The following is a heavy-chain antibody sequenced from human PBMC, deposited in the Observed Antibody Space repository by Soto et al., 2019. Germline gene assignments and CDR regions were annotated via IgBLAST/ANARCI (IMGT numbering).Heavy chain of an antibody. Sequence: ASVKVSCKASGYTFTSYDINWVRQATGQGLEWMGWMNPNSGNTGYAQKFQGRVTMTRNTSISTAYMELSSLRSEDTAVYYCARSYSSSLYYYYYYMDVWGEGTTVTVSS. CDR3: ARSYSSSLYYYYYYMDV. CDR1: GYTFTSYD. V-gene: IGHV1-8*01. J-gene: IGHJ6*03. CDR2: MNPNSGNT. D-gene: IGHD6-6*01.